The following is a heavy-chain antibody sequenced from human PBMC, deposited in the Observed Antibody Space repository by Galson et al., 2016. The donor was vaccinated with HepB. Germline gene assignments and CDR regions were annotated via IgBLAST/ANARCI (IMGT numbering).Heavy chain of an antibody. Sequence: CAISGDSVTSDETMWNWIRQSPSRGLEWLGRTYYRSQWFSEYAMSVQGRITVTADTSRNQFSLQLASVTPDDTAAYFCTRGYMQTGMNVWGQGTTVTVSS. CDR2: TYYRSQWFS. D-gene: IGHD5-18*01. J-gene: IGHJ6*02. CDR3: TRGYMQTGMNV. V-gene: IGHV6-1*01. CDR1: GDSVTSDETM.